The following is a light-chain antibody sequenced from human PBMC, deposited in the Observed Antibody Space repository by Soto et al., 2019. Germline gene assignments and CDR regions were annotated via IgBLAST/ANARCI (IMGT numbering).Light chain of an antibody. CDR1: ESVSSNY. Sequence: EIVLTQSPGTLSLSPGERATLFCRASESVSSNYLAWYQQKPGQAPRLLIYGASSRATGIPDRFSGSGSGTDFTLTISRLESEDFAVYYCQQYGTSSLTFGGGAKVEIK. CDR2: GAS. CDR3: QQYGTSSLT. V-gene: IGKV3-20*01. J-gene: IGKJ4*01.